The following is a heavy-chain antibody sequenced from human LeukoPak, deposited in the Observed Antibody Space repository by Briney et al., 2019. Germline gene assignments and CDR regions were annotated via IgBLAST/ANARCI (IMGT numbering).Heavy chain of an antibody. CDR1: GFTFSSYE. CDR3: ASEWQHFDY. J-gene: IGHJ4*02. D-gene: IGHD5-12*01. Sequence: PGGSLRLSCAASGFTFSSYEMNWVRQAPGKGLEWVSYISSSGSTIYYADSAKGRFTISRDNAKNSLYLQMNSLRAEDTAVYYCASEWQHFDYWGQGTLVTVSS. CDR2: ISSSGSTI. V-gene: IGHV3-48*03.